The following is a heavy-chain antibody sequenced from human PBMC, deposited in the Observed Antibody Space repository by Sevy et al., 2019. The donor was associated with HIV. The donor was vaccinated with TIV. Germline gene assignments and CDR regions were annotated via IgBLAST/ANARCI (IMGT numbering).Heavy chain of an antibody. J-gene: IGHJ4*02. V-gene: IGHV3-7*01. D-gene: IGHD2-15*01. Sequence: GGCLRLSCAASGFTFSSYWMTWVRQAPGKGLEWVASVNENGSVKKYLDSVKGRLTISRDNVKNSLYLQMNILSAEDTALYYCARLSCSGGSCYSAFDYWGPGTLVTVSS. CDR2: VNENGSVK. CDR3: ARLSCSGGSCYSAFDY. CDR1: GFTFSSYW.